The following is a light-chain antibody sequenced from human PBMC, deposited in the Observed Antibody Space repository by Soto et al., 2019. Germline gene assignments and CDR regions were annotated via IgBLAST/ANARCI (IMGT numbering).Light chain of an antibody. CDR3: ETWDSNTRV. Sequence: QLVLTQSSSASASLGSWVNLTCTLSSGHSSYIIAWHQQQPGKAPRYLMKLEGSGSYNKGSGVPDRFSGYSSGADRYLTISNLQFEDEADYYCETWDSNTRVFGGGPKLTVL. J-gene: IGLJ3*02. CDR1: SGHSSYI. V-gene: IGLV4-60*02. CDR2: LEGSGSY.